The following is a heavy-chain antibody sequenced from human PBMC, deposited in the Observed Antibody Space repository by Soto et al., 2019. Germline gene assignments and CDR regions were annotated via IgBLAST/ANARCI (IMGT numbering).Heavy chain of an antibody. J-gene: IGHJ6*02. CDR1: GFTFSGSA. CDR2: IRSKANSYAT. D-gene: IGHD6-25*01. Sequence: PGGSLRLSCAASGFTFSGSAMHWVRQASGKGREWVGRIRSKANSYATAYAASVKGRFTISRDDSKNTAYLQMNSLKTEDTAVYYCTNTRQRGYYYYGMDVWGQGTTVTVSS. CDR3: TNTRQRGYYYYGMDV. V-gene: IGHV3-73*01.